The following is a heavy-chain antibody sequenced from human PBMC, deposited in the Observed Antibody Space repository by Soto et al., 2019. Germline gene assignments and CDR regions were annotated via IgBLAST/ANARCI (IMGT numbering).Heavy chain of an antibody. CDR1: GGSISHYY. J-gene: IGHJ6*02. CDR3: ARVSDTAMEKGYYYGMDV. V-gene: IGHV4-59*01. D-gene: IGHD5-18*01. CDR2: IYHSGST. Sequence: SETLSLTCTVSGGSISHYYWSWIRQPPGKGLEWIGYIYHSGSTYYNPSLKSRVTISVDRSKNQFSLKLSSVTAADTAVYYCARVSDTAMEKGYYYGMDVCGQGTTVSVS.